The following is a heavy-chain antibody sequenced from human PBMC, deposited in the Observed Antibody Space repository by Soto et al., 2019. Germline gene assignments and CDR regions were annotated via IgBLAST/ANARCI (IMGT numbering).Heavy chain of an antibody. D-gene: IGHD5-18*01. CDR1: GYTFTGYY. V-gene: IGHV1-69*13. CDR2: IIPKFGTA. J-gene: IGHJ4*02. Sequence: ASVKVSCKASGYTFTGYYIHWVRQAPGQGLEWMGGIIPKFGTANYAQKFQGRVTITADESTSTAYMELSSLRSEDTAVYYCARGGYSYGYGTLFDYWGQGTLVTVSS. CDR3: ARGGYSYGYGTLFDY.